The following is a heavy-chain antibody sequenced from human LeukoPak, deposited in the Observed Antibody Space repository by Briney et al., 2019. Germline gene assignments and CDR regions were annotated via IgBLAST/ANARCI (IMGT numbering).Heavy chain of an antibody. CDR3: ARDPDDDYGDLHAFDI. J-gene: IGHJ3*02. D-gene: IGHD4-17*01. CDR2: ISAYNGNT. CDR1: GYTFTSYG. V-gene: IGHV1-18*01. Sequence: ASVKVSCKASGYTFTSYGISWVRQAPGQGLEWMGWISAYNGNTNYAQKLQGRVTMTTDTSTSTAYMELRSLRSDDTAVYYCARDPDDDYGDLHAFDIWGQGTMVTVSS.